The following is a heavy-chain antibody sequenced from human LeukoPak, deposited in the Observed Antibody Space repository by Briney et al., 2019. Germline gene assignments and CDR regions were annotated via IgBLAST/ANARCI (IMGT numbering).Heavy chain of an antibody. CDR2: IYYSGST. CDR3: ARMDGYNDFDY. D-gene: IGHD5-24*01. V-gene: IGHV4-39*01. CDR1: GGFISSSSYY. Sequence: KASETLSLTCTVSGGFISSSSYYWGWIRQPPGKGLEWIGSIYYSGSTYYNPSLKSRVTISVDTSKNQFPLKLSSVTAADTAVYYCARMDGYNDFDYWGQGTLVTVSS. J-gene: IGHJ4*02.